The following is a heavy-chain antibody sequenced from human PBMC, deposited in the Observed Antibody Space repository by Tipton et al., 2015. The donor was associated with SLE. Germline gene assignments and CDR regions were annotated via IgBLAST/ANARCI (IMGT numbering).Heavy chain of an antibody. CDR2: IYYSGST. V-gene: IGHV4-39*07. J-gene: IGHJ4*02. Sequence: TLSLTCTVSGGSISSSSYYWGWIRQPPGKGLEWIGSIYYSGSTYYNPSLKSRVTISVDTSKKQFSLKLSSVTAADTAVYYCARDGIAVAGRGYYFDYWGQGTLVTVSS. CDR3: ARDGIAVAGRGYYFDY. CDR1: GGSISSSSYY. D-gene: IGHD6-19*01.